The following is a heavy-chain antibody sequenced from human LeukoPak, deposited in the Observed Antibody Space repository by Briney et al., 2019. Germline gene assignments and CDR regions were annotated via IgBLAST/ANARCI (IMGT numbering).Heavy chain of an antibody. V-gene: IGHV3-23*01. Sequence: PGGSLRLSCAASGFTFSSYAMSWVRQAPGKGLEWVSAISGSGGSTYYEDSVKGRFTISRDNSKNTLYLQMNSLRAEDTAVYYCAKVFMRYCSSTSCYYFDYWGQGTLVTVSS. D-gene: IGHD2-2*01. J-gene: IGHJ4*02. CDR1: GFTFSSYA. CDR2: ISGSGGST. CDR3: AKVFMRYCSSTSCYYFDY.